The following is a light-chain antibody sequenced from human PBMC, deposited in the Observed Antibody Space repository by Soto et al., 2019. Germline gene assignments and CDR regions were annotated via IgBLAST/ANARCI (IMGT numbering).Light chain of an antibody. Sequence: QSVLTQPPSASGTPGQTVTISSSGSSSNIGTNYVFWYQHLPGTAPKLLIYGNNQRPSGVPDRFSGSRSGTSASLAISGLRPEDEADYDCAVWDDSLSGVVFGGGTKLTVL. V-gene: IGLV1-47*01. CDR3: AVWDDSLSGVV. CDR2: GNN. CDR1: SSNIGTNY. J-gene: IGLJ3*02.